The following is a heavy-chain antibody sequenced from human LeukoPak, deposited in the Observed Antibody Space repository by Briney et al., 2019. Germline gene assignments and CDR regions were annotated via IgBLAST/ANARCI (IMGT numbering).Heavy chain of an antibody. CDR3: ATWAFYHNLDV. CDR2: IKADGSGT. CDR1: GFTIGPYA. J-gene: IGHJ6*02. V-gene: IGHV3-43*02. Sequence: GGALRLSCAASGFTIGPYAMYWVRQGPGRGLEWVSVIKADGSGTFYADSVRGRFTTSRDNSRNSLYLQMNSLTSEDTALYYCATWAFYHNLDVWGQGTTVIVSS. D-gene: IGHD2/OR15-2a*01.